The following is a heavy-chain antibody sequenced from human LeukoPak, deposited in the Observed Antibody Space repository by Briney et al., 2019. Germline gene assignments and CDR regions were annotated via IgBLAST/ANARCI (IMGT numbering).Heavy chain of an antibody. J-gene: IGHJ4*02. CDR1: GYTLTELS. V-gene: IGHV1-24*01. D-gene: IGHD3-9*01. Sequence: ASVKVSCKVSGYTLTELSMHWVRQAPGKGLEWMGGFDPEDGETIYAQKFQGRVTMTEDTSTDTAYIELSSLRSEGTAVYYCATGYDILTGYLNFDYWGQGTLVTVSS. CDR2: FDPEDGET. CDR3: ATGYDILTGYLNFDY.